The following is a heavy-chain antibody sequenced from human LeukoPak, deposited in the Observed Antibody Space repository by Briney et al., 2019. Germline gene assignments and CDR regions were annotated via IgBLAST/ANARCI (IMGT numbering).Heavy chain of an antibody. J-gene: IGHJ4*02. V-gene: IGHV3-11*04. CDR3: ARVGYDSSGRFDY. CDR2: ISSSGSII. CDR1: GFTFSDYY. D-gene: IGHD3-22*01. Sequence: GGSLRLSCAASGFTFSDYYMTWLRQAPGKGLEWFSYISSSGSIIYYADSVKGRFIISRDNAKNSLYLQMNSLRAEDTAVYFCARVGYDSSGRFDYWGQGTLVTVSS.